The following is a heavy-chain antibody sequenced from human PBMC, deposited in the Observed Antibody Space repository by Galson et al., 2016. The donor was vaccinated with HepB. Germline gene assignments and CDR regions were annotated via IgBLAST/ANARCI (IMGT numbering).Heavy chain of an antibody. J-gene: IGHJ6*02. Sequence: QSGAEVKKPGESLKISCKTSGFSFATHWIAWVRQMPGEGLEWMGIIYAGDSETRYSPPFQGQVTISVDKSTAVAYLQWNSLKASDSAMYYCARQRRNYGMDVWGQGTTVTVS. CDR1: GFSFATHW. V-gene: IGHV5-51*01. CDR3: ARQRRNYGMDV. CDR2: IYAGDSET. D-gene: IGHD1-1*01.